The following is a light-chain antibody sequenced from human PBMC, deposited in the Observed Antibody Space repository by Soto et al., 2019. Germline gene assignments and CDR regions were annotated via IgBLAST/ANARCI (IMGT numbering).Light chain of an antibody. V-gene: IGLV1-44*01. J-gene: IGLJ2*01. Sequence: QSVLTQPPSASGTPGQRVTVSCSGSSSNIGSNTVNWYQQLPGTAPELLIYSDNERPSGVTDRFSGSKSGTSASLAISGLQSEDGADYYCAAWDDSLNAVVFGGGTQLTVL. CDR2: SDN. CDR3: AAWDDSLNAVV. CDR1: SSNIGSNT.